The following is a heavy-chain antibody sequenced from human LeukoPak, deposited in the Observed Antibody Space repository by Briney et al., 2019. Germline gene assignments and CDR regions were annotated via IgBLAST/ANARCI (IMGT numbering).Heavy chain of an antibody. V-gene: IGHV1-69*05. J-gene: IGHJ4*02. CDR2: IIPIFGTA. Sequence: GASVKVSCKASGGTFSSYAISWVRQAPGQGLEWMGGIIPIFGTANYAQKFQGSATITTDESTSTAYMELSSLRSEDTAVYYCARGEPSYYDSSAGPLDYWGQGTLVTVSS. CDR3: ARGEPSYYDSSAGPLDY. CDR1: GGTFSSYA. D-gene: IGHD3-22*01.